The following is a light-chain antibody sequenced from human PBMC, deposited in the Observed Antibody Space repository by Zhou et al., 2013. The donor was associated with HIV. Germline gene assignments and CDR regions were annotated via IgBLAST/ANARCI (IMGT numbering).Light chain of an antibody. CDR3: QQYGSSPFT. CDR2: GAS. CDR1: QSVSSTY. V-gene: IGKV3-20*01. J-gene: IGKJ4*01. Sequence: EIVLTQSPGTLSLSPGERATLSCRASQSVSSTYLAWYHQKSGQAPRLLIFGASSRAPGIPDRFSGSGSGTDFTLTISRLEPEDFGVYYCQQYGSSPFTFGGGTRVEI.